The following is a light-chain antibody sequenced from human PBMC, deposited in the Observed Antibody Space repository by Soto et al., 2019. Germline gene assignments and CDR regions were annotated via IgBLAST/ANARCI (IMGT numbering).Light chain of an antibody. CDR3: QQSFIAPWT. CDR1: QSISTY. V-gene: IGKV1-39*01. CDR2: TVS. Sequence: DIQMTQSPSSLSASVGDRVTITCRASQSISTYLNWYQQRPGKAPKRLIYTVSNLETGVPSRFSGSGSGTEFTLTISSLQPEDYATYYCQQSFIAPWTFGQGTKVEIK. J-gene: IGKJ1*01.